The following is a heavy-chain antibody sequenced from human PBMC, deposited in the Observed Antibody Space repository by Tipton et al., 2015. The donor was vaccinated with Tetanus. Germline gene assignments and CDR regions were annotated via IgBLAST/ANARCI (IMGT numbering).Heavy chain of an antibody. Sequence: QMQLVQSGAEVKKPGASVKVSCKASGYTFTSYDINWVRQATGQGLEWMGWMNPNSGNTGYAQKFQGRVTMTRNTSISTAYMELSSLRSEDTAVYYCASSSGWYAGDAFDIWGQGTMVTVSS. D-gene: IGHD6-19*01. CDR3: ASSSGWYAGDAFDI. CDR1: GYTFTSYD. J-gene: IGHJ3*02. CDR2: MNPNSGNT. V-gene: IGHV1-8*01.